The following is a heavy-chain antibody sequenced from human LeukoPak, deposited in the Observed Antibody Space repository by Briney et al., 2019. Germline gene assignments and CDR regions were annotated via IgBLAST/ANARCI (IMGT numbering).Heavy chain of an antibody. V-gene: IGHV4-59*01. CDR1: GGSISSYY. CDR3: ARATYYYDSSGYTYYFDY. CDR2: IYYSGST. D-gene: IGHD3-22*01. J-gene: IGHJ4*02. Sequence: SETLSLTCTVSGGSISSYYWSWIRQPPGKGLEWVGYIYYSGSTNSNPALKSRVTISVDTSKNQFSLNLSSVTAADTAVYYCARATYYYDSSGYTYYFDYWGQGTLVTVSS.